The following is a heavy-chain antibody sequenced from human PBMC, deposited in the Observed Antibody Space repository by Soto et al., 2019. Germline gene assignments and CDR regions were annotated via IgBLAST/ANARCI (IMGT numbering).Heavy chain of an antibody. CDR3: ARGDRGAFDL. Sequence: EVQLVESGGGLVQPGESLRLSCAASGFTFDYYWMHWVRQAPGKGLVWVSRIYSDGTSTTYAGSVKGRFTISRDNAKNTLSRQMNSLRADDTAVYYCARGDRGAFDLWGQGTVVTVSS. D-gene: IGHD1-26*01. J-gene: IGHJ3*01. CDR2: IYSDGTST. V-gene: IGHV3-74*01. CDR1: GFTFDYYW.